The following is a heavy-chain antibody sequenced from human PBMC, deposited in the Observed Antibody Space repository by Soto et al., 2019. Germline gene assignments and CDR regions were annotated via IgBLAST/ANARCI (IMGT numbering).Heavy chain of an antibody. CDR3: ARATYYSDTGGSPPLDY. Sequence: SETLSLTCTVSGGSISSYYWSWIRQPPGKGLEWIGYIYYSGSTNYNPSLKSRVTIPVDTSKNQFSLKLRSVTAADTAVYYCARATYYSDTGGSPPLDYWGQGTLVTVSS. D-gene: IGHD3-10*01. CDR2: IYYSGST. V-gene: IGHV4-59*12. J-gene: IGHJ4*02. CDR1: GGSISSYY.